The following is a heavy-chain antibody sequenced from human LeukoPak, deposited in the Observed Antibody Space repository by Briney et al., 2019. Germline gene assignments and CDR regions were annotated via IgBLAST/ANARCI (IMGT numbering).Heavy chain of an antibody. CDR2: ISYDGSNK. V-gene: IGHV3-30*18. Sequence: GGSLRLSCAASGFTFSSYGMHWVRQAPGKGLEWVAVISYDGSNKYYADSVKGRFTISRDNSKNTLYLQMNSLRAEDTAVYYCAKDLVGATRFDYWGQGTLVTVSS. D-gene: IGHD1-26*01. CDR1: GFTFSSYG. CDR3: AKDLVGATRFDY. J-gene: IGHJ4*02.